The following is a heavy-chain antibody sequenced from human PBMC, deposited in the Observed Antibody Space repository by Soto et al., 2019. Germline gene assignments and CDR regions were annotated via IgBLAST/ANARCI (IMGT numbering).Heavy chain of an antibody. CDR1: GGSFSGYY. J-gene: IGHJ4*02. CDR2: INHSGST. Sequence: QVQLQQWGAGLLKPSETLSLTCAVYGGSFSGYYWSWIRQPPGKGLEWIGEINHSGSTNYNPSLKSRVTISVDTSKNQFSLKLSSVTAADTAVYYCARVGTGGFDCSGGSCSPYYFDYWGQGTLVTVSS. CDR3: ARVGTGGFDCSGGSCSPYYFDY. D-gene: IGHD2-15*01. V-gene: IGHV4-34*01.